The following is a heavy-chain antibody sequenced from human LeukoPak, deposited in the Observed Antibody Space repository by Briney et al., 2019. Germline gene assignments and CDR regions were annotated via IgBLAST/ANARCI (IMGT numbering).Heavy chain of an antibody. J-gene: IGHJ4*02. CDR1: GYTFTSYG. V-gene: IGHV1-18*04. Sequence: GASVKVSCKASGYTFTSYGISWVRQAPGQGLEWMGWISAYNGNTNYAQKLQGRVTMTTGTSTSTAYMELRSLRSDDTAVYYCARGEVGDTAMVTLDYWGQGTLVTVSS. CDR2: ISAYNGNT. D-gene: IGHD5-18*01. CDR3: ARGEVGDTAMVTLDY.